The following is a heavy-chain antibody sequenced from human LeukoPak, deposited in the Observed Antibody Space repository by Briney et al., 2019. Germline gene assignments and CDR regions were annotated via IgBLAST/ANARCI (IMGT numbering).Heavy chain of an antibody. D-gene: IGHD2-2*01. CDR3: AKVTRIVVAPAASVFDS. Sequence: HSGGSLRLSCAASGFTFSSYAMSWVRQAPAKGLEWVSALSGSAIGTYYADSVKGRFTISRDNSKNTLYLQMNSLRAEDTAVYYCAKVTRIVVAPAASVFDSWGQGTLVTVSS. CDR1: GFTFSSYA. CDR2: LSGSAIGT. V-gene: IGHV3-23*01. J-gene: IGHJ4*02.